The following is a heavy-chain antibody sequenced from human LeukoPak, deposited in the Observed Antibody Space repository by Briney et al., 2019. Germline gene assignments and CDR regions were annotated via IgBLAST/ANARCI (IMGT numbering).Heavy chain of an antibody. V-gene: IGHV4-34*01. CDR2: IHHDGST. CDR3: ARLIRDYRQYYFDF. Sequence: SETLSLTCAVYIESFSGYYWSWIRQSPGKGPEWIGEIHHDGSTNYNPSLMSRVTISVDTSKNQFSLDLTSVTAADAAVYYCARLIRDYRQYYFDFWGQGTLVTVSS. J-gene: IGHJ4*02. CDR1: IESFSGYY. D-gene: IGHD4-11*01.